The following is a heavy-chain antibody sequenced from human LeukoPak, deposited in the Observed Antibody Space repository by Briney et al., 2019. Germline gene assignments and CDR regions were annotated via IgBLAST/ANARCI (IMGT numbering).Heavy chain of an antibody. CDR3: ARDLGYCTGGTCYSVLDY. CDR1: GFTFSSYG. CDR2: IRYDGSNK. J-gene: IGHJ4*02. D-gene: IGHD2-15*01. V-gene: IGHV3-30*02. Sequence: PGGSLRLSCAASGFTFSSYGMHWVRQAPGKGLEWVAFIRYDGSNKYYADSVKGRFSISRDNSKNTLYLQMNSLRAEDTAVYYCARDLGYCTGGTCYSVLDYWGQGALVTVSS.